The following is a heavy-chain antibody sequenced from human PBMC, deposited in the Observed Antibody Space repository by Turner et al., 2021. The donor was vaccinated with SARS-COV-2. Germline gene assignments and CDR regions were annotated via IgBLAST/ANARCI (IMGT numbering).Heavy chain of an antibody. V-gene: IGHV4-39*01. CDR2: IYYSGST. J-gene: IGHJ6*02. CDR1: GGSISSSSYY. Sequence: QLQLQESGPGLAKPSETLSLTCTVPGGSISSSSYYWGWIRQPPGRGLEWIGTIYYSGSTYYNPSLKSRVTISVDTSKNQFSLKLSSVTAADTAVYYCARHQGSTSGYDHGMNVWGQGTAVIVSS. D-gene: IGHD1-1*01. CDR3: ARHQGSTSGYDHGMNV.